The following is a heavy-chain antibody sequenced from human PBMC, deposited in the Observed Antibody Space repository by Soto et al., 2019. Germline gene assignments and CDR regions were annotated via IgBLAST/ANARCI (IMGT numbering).Heavy chain of an antibody. Sequence: QVQLQESGPGLVKPSETLSLTCTVSGDSISGYHWSWIRQSAGKGLEWIGRIYSGGSINFNPSPKSRVTMSVDMSKHQLSLKLRSVTAADTDVYYCAREYSYHFDPWGQGTLVTVSS. CDR2: IYSGGSI. CDR1: GDSISGYH. V-gene: IGHV4-4*07. CDR3: AREYSYHFDP. J-gene: IGHJ5*02. D-gene: IGHD5-12*01.